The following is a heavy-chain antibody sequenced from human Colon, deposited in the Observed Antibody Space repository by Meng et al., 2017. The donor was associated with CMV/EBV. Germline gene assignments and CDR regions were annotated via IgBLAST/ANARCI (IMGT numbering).Heavy chain of an antibody. CDR3: ARDGGLGDDAFDI. Sequence: GSLRLSCTVSGGSISSSSYYWGWIRQPPGKGLEWIGSIYYSGSTYYNPSLKSRVTISVDTSKNQFSLKLSSVTAVDTAVYYCARDGGLGDDAFDIWGQGTMVTVSS. V-gene: IGHV4-39*07. CDR1: GGSISSSSYY. CDR2: IYYSGST. D-gene: IGHD3-10*01. J-gene: IGHJ3*02.